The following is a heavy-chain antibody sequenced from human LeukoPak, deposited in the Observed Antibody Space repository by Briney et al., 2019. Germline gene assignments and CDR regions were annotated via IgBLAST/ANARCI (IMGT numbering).Heavy chain of an antibody. J-gene: IGHJ4*02. V-gene: IGHV1-8*03. CDR3: ARGLWGIVERH. CDR1: GYSFTSYH. D-gene: IGHD3-16*01. Sequence: GASVKVSCKASGYSFTSYHMQWARQAPGQGLEWMGWMNPNSGNTGYAQKFQGRVTITRNTSITTAYMELSSLRSEDTAVYYCARGLWGIVERHWGQGTLVTVSS. CDR2: MNPNSGNT.